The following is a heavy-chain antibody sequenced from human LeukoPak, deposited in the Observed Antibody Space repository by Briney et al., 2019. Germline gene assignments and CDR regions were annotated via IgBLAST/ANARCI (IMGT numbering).Heavy chain of an antibody. CDR3: ALVMVIKDDNC. CDR1: GFTFSSYS. Sequence: HPGGSLRLSCAASGFTFSSYSMNWVRQAPGKGLVWVSNIKSDGSSTNYADSVKGRFTISRDNAKNTLYLQMNSLRAEDTGVYYCALVMVIKDDNCWGRGTLVTVSS. D-gene: IGHD3-22*01. J-gene: IGHJ4*02. CDR2: IKSDGSST. V-gene: IGHV3-74*01.